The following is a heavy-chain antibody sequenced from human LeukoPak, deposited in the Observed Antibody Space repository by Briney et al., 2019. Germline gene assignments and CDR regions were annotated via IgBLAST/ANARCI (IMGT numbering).Heavy chain of an antibody. CDR3: ARPEYSNDAFDI. J-gene: IGHJ3*02. CDR1: GYTFTSYG. CDR2: ISPYNGNT. Sequence: ASVKVSCKASGYTFTSYGISWVPQAPGQGLEWMGWISPYNGNTNYAQKLQGRATMTTDTSTSTAYMELRSLRSDETAVYHCARPEYSNDAFDIRRQGTMVTVSS. D-gene: IGHD5-18*01. V-gene: IGHV1-18*01.